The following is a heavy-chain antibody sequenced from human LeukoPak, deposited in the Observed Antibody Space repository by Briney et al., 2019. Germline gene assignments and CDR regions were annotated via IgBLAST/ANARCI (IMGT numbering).Heavy chain of an antibody. J-gene: IGHJ4*02. CDR2: IKQDGSEK. CDR3: AREGTMVRGVYFDY. D-gene: IGHD3-10*01. Sequence: GGSLRLSCAASGFTFSSYWMSWVRQAPGKGLEWVANIKQDGSEKYYVDSVKGRFTISRDNAKNSLYLQMNSLRAEDTAVYYCAREGTMVRGVYFDYWGQGTLVTVSS. V-gene: IGHV3-7*01. CDR1: GFTFSSYW.